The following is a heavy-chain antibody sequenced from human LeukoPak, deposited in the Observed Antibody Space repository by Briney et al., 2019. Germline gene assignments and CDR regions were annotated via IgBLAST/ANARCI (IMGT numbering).Heavy chain of an antibody. CDR3: ARDADWAYDAFDL. J-gene: IGHJ3*01. Sequence: SQTLSLTCAISGDSVSINSDVWNWIRQSPSRGLEWLGRTYYRSRWFNDYAVSVKGRITINPDTSKNQFSLQLYSVTPEDTAVYYCARDADWAYDAFDLWGQGTMVTVSS. CDR2: TYYRSRWFN. V-gene: IGHV6-1*01. CDR1: GDSVSINSDV. D-gene: IGHD3-9*01.